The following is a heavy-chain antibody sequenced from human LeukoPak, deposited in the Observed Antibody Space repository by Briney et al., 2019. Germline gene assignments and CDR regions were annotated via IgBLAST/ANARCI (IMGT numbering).Heavy chain of an antibody. D-gene: IGHD6-19*01. J-gene: IGHJ4*02. Sequence: ASVKVSCKVSGYTLTELSMHWVRQAPGKGLEWMGGFDPEDGETIYAQKFQGRVTMTEDTSTDTAYMELSSLRSEDTALYYCAKAVAGTPYYFDYWGQGTLVTVSS. V-gene: IGHV1-24*01. CDR1: GYTLTELS. CDR3: AKAVAGTPYYFDY. CDR2: FDPEDGET.